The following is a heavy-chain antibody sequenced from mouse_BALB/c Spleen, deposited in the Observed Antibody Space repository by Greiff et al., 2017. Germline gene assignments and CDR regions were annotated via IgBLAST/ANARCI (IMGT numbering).Heavy chain of an antibody. CDR3: ATQGGTTVSSGSWFAY. Sequence: VQLQESGAELVRPGTSVKISCKASGYAFTNYWLGWVKQRPGHGLEWIGDIYPGSGNTYYNEKFKGKATLTADKSSSTAYMQLSSLTSEDSAVYFCATQGGTTVSSGSWFAYWGQGTLVTVSA. V-gene: IGHV1-63*01. D-gene: IGHD1-1*01. CDR2: IYPGSGNT. J-gene: IGHJ3*01. CDR1: GYAFTNYW.